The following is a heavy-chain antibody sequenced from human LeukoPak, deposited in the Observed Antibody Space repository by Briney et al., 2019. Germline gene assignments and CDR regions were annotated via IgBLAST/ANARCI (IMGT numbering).Heavy chain of an antibody. J-gene: IGHJ4*02. V-gene: IGHV3-15*01. D-gene: IGHD3-10*01. CDR1: GFSISNDW. CDR2: VKSRSAGETT. CDR3: TLIQGWGSGSYYRDF. Sequence: GGSLRLSCAASGFSISNDWMSWVRQAPGKGLEWVARVKSRSAGETTDYAAPVKGRFTISRGDSKNTLYLQMNSLKTEDTAVYYCTLIQGWGSGSYYRDFWGQGTLVTVSS.